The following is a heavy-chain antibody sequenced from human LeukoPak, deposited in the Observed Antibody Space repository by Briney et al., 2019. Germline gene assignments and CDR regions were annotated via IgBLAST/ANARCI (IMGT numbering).Heavy chain of an antibody. V-gene: IGHV4-59*01. CDR3: ARDTGYYDFWSGSYYYGMDV. J-gene: IGHJ6*02. Sequence: SETLSLTCTVSGGSISSYYWSWIRQPPGKGLEWIGYIYYSGSTNYNPSLKSRVTISVDTSKNQFSLKLSSVTAADTAVYYCARDTGYYDFWSGSYYYGMDVWGQGTTVTVSS. CDR2: IYYSGST. CDR1: GGSISSYY. D-gene: IGHD3-3*01.